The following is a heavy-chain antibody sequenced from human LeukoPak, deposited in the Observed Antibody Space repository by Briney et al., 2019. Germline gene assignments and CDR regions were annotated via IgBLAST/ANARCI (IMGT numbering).Heavy chain of an antibody. D-gene: IGHD3-10*01. J-gene: IGHJ4*02. Sequence: SETLSLTCAVYGGSFSGYYWSWIRQPPGKGLEWIGEINHSGSTNYNPSLKSRVTISVDTSKNQFSLKLSSVTAADTAVYYCATLLGFGGIYRFDYWGQGTLVTVSS. V-gene: IGHV4-34*01. CDR3: ATLLGFGGIYRFDY. CDR2: INHSGST. CDR1: GGSFSGYY.